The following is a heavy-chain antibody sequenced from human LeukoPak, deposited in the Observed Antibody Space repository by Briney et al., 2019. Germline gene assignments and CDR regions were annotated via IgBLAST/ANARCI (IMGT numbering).Heavy chain of an antibody. CDR1: GGSVSSNY. D-gene: IGHD3-22*01. J-gene: IGHJ3*02. CDR3: ANRPYYDSSGWEADHAFDI. Sequence: PSETLSLTCSVSGGSVSSNYWSWIRQPPGKTLEWIGYLYYSGITKYNPSLKSRATMSIGTSKNQFSLKLSSVTAADTAVYYCANRPYYDSSGWEADHAFDIWGQGTMVTVSS. V-gene: IGHV4-59*08. CDR2: LYYSGIT.